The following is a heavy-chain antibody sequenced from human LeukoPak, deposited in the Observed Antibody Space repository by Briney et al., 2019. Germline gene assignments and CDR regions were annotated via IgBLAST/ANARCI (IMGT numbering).Heavy chain of an antibody. CDR3: ASSSQRLDV. J-gene: IGHJ6*04. Sequence: GGSLRLSCAASGFTFNNYAMTWVRQAPGKGLEWVSAISGSGGSTYYADSVKGRFTISRDNAKNSLYLQMNSLRAEDTAVYYCASSSQRLDVWGKGTTVTVSS. CDR1: GFTFNNYA. V-gene: IGHV3-23*01. CDR2: ISGSGGST. D-gene: IGHD6-25*01.